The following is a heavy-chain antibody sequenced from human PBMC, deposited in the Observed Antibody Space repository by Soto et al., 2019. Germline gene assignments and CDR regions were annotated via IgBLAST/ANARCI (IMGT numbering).Heavy chain of an antibody. CDR1: GITLSSHG. J-gene: IGHJ4*02. CDR3: ARDLGGRAIPGYHWLDY. Sequence: PGGSLRLSCAASGITLSSHGMHWVRQAPGKGLEWVAVIWYDGSNKHYADSVKGRFTISRDNSKNTVYLQMNSLRAEDTAVYFCARDLGGRAIPGYHWLDYWGQGTPVTVSS. CDR2: IWYDGSNK. V-gene: IGHV3-33*01. D-gene: IGHD1-1*01.